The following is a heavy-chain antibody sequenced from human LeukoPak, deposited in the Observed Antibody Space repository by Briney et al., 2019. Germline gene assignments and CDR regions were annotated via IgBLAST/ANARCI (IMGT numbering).Heavy chain of an antibody. D-gene: IGHD6-6*01. CDR3: ARDQVAARFVPGLD. Sequence: ASVTVSFTASGYTFTVYYMHWVRQAPGPGLEWMGWINPNSGGTNYAQKFQGRVTMTRDTSISTAYMELSRLRSDDTAVYYCARDQVAARFVPGLDWGQGTLVTVSS. CDR2: INPNSGGT. CDR1: GYTFTVYY. V-gene: IGHV1-2*02. J-gene: IGHJ4*02.